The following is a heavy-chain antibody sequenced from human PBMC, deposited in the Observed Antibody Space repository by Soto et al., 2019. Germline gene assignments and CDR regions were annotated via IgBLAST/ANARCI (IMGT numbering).Heavy chain of an antibody. V-gene: IGHV4-34*01. CDR2: INHSGSA. Sequence: LSLTCAVYGGSFSGYYWSWIRQPPGKGLEWIGEINHSGSANYNPSLKSRVTISVDTSKNQFSLKLSSVTAADTAVYYCARRRVGITIFGVVILAPFDYWGQGTLVTVSS. D-gene: IGHD3-3*01. J-gene: IGHJ4*02. CDR1: GGSFSGYY. CDR3: ARRRVGITIFGVVILAPFDY.